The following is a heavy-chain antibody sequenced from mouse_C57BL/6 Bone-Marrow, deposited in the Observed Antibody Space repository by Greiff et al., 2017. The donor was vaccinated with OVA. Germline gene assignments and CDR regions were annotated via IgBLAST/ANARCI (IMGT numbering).Heavy chain of an antibody. CDR1: GYAFTNYL. J-gene: IGHJ4*01. CDR2: INPGSGGT. Sequence: VQLQQSGAELVRPGTSVKVSCKASGYAFTNYLIEWVKQRPGQGLEWIGVINPGSGGTNYNEKFKGKATLTADKSSSTAYMQLSSLTSEDSAVYFCARDYYYAMDYWGQGTSVTVSS. D-gene: IGHD2-13*01. V-gene: IGHV1-54*01. CDR3: ARDYYYAMDY.